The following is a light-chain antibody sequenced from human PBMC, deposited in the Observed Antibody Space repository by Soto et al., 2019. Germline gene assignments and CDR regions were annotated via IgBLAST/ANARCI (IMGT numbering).Light chain of an antibody. CDR1: QSVSSSY. CDR2: GAS. CDR3: QQYGSSPWT. J-gene: IGKJ1*01. Sequence: EVVLTQSPGTLSLSPGERATLSCRASQSVSSSYLACYQQKPGHAPRLLIYGASTRATGIPDRFSGSGSGTDFTLTISRLEPEDVAVYYCQQYGSSPWTFGQGTKVDIK. V-gene: IGKV3-20*01.